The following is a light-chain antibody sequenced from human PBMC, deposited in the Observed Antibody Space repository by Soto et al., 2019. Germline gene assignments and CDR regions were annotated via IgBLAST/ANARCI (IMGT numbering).Light chain of an antibody. Sequence: ETVLTQSPATLSLSPGENATLSCRANQLIRNYLAWYQQKHGQAPRLLIYDASNRETGIPARFSGSGSGTEFTRTISSLEPEDFAVDYCQQRGNWTLTFGGGTKVDIK. V-gene: IGKV3-11*01. CDR2: DAS. CDR1: QLIRNY. CDR3: QQRGNWTLT. J-gene: IGKJ4*01.